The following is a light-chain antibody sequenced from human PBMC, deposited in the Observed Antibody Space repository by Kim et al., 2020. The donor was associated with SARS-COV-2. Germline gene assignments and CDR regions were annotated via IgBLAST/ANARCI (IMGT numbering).Light chain of an antibody. CDR2: LNSDGSH. CDR3: QTWGTGIVV. V-gene: IGLV4-69*01. J-gene: IGLJ2*01. CDR1: SGTSSYA. Sequence: AAVKLTGTLSSGTSSYAIAWHQQQPEKGPRYWMKLNSDGSHSKGDGIPDRFSGSSSGAERYLTISSLQSEDEADYYCQTWGTGIVVFGGGTQLTVL.